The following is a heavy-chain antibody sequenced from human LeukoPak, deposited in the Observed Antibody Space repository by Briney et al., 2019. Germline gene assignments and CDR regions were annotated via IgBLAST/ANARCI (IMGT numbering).Heavy chain of an antibody. D-gene: IGHD1-26*01. CDR2: ISSDSKII. CDR3: AINPARIGDY. J-gene: IGHJ4*02. V-gene: IGHV3-48*02. CDR1: GFTFTTYN. Sequence: GGSLRLSCAASGFTFTTYNMNWVRQAPGKGLEWVSFISSDSKIIYYADSVKGRFTVSRDNAKNSLYLQMNSLTDEDTAVYYCAINPARIGDYWGQGTLVTVSS.